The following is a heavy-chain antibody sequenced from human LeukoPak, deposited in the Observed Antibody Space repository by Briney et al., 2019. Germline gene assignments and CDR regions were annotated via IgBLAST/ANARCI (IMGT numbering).Heavy chain of an antibody. V-gene: IGHV3-30*02. CDR3: VKDTIFTVDPFDY. CDR2: IKYDGSRT. J-gene: IGHJ4*02. Sequence: GGSLRLSCVVSGMTSDRHGMHWVHQPPGKGLEWLAFIKYDGSRTDYEDSVQGRFTVSRDNSKNTLYLEMNSLRAEDTAIYYCVKDTIFTVDPFDYWGQGTLVTVSS. D-gene: IGHD3-3*01. CDR1: GMTSDRHG.